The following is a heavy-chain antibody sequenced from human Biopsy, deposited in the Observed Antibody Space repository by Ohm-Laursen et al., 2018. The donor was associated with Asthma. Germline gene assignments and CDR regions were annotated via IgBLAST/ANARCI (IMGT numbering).Heavy chain of an antibody. J-gene: IGHJ6*02. CDR1: GGSVSTGSYY. CDR2: IYYTGSD. CDR3: ARGPNYHGSGRAPIGMDV. Sequence: GTLSLTCTVSGGSVSTGSYYWSWIRQPPRKGLEWLGYIYYTGSDNYNPSLKSRVTISVDTSKNQFSLRLNSVTAADTAVYYCARGPNYHGSGRAPIGMDVWGQGTTVTVSS. V-gene: IGHV4-61*01. D-gene: IGHD3-10*01.